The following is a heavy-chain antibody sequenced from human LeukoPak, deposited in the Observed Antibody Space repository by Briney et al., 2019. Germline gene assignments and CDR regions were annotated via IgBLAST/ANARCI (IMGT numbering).Heavy chain of an antibody. D-gene: IGHD2-15*01. V-gene: IGHV3-66*02. CDR3: ATSYCSGGSCYPQYFQH. Sequence: PGGSLRLSCAASGFTVSSNYMSWVRQAPGKGLEWVSLLYSGGNTHYADSAKGRFTISRDNSKNTLYLQMNSLRAEDTAVYYCATSYCSGGSCYPQYFQHWGQGTLVTVSS. CDR1: GFTVSSNY. J-gene: IGHJ1*01. CDR2: LYSGGNT.